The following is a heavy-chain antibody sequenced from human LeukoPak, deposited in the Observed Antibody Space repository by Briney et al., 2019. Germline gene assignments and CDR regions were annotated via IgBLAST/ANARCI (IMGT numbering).Heavy chain of an antibody. CDR1: GFTFS. CDR3: AKDGNWASVS. V-gene: IGHV3-30*02. Sequence: GGSLRLSCVGSGFTFSVHWVRQVPGKGLAWLTFIRHDGTDQHYADSVRGRFTISRDNSKNTVYLQMSSLRPEDTALYYCAKDGNWASVSWGQGAMVTVCS. CDR2: IRHDGTDQ. D-gene: IGHD7-27*01. J-gene: IGHJ4*02.